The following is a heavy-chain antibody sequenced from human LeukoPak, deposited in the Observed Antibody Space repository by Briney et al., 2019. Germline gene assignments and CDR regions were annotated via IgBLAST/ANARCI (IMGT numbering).Heavy chain of an antibody. Sequence: GGSLRLSCAPSGFSLSSYWMHWVRQAPGKGRVWVSRINRDGSNTSYADSVNGRFTISRDNTKNTLYLKMNSLGAEDTAVYYCARVPSGWFAFDIWGQGTMVTVSS. CDR3: ARVPSGWFAFDI. V-gene: IGHV3-74*01. D-gene: IGHD6-19*01. CDR1: GFSLSSYW. J-gene: IGHJ3*02. CDR2: INRDGSNT.